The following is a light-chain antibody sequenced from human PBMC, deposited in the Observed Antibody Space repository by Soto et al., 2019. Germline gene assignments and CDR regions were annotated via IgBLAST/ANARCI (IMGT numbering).Light chain of an antibody. Sequence: QSALTQPASVSGSPGQSITISCTGTSSDVGSYNLVSWYQQHPGKAPELMIYEVSKRPSGVSNRFSGSQSGNTASLTISGLQAEDEADYYCCSYAGSSRVFGGGTKLTVL. CDR3: CSYAGSSRV. J-gene: IGLJ3*02. V-gene: IGLV2-23*02. CDR2: EVS. CDR1: SSDVGSYNL.